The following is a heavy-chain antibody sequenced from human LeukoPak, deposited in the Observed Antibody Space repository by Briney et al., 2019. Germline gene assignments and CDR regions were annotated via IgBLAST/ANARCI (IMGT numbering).Heavy chain of an antibody. V-gene: IGHV4-39*01. D-gene: IGHD3-22*01. CDR2: MYYSGNT. J-gene: IGHJ4*02. Sequence: PSETLSLTCTVSGDAITGSSYYWGWIRQSPGKGLEWIGSMYYSGNTYSNPSLESRVTMSADTSKNQSSLYYCARQYFDRTGYYYFDYWGQGTLVIVSS. CDR1: GDAITGSSYY. CDR3: FDY.